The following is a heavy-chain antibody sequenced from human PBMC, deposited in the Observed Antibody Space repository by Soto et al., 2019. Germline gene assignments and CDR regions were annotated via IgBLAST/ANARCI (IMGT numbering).Heavy chain of an antibody. CDR2: ISSNGRST. CDR1: GFTFSTYA. Sequence: PGGSLRLSCATSGFTFSTYAMHWVRQAPGKGLEYVSAISSNGRSTYYANSVKGRFTISRDSSKNTLYLQMDSLRAEDMAVYYCASNKVVPAAMAYYYYYGMDVWGQGTTVTVSS. V-gene: IGHV3-64*01. J-gene: IGHJ6*02. CDR3: ASNKVVPAAMAYYYYYGMDV. D-gene: IGHD2-2*01.